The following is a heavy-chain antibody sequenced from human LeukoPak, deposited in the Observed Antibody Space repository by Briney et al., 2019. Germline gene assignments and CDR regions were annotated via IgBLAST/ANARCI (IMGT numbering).Heavy chain of an antibody. CDR2: INPNSGGT. D-gene: IGHD3-22*01. J-gene: IGHJ5*02. CDR3: AREGTYYYDSSGYSQFDP. Sequence: ASVKVSCKASGYTFTGYYMHWVRQAPGQGLEWMGWINPNSGGTNYAQKFQGRVTMTRDTSISTAYMELSRLRSDDTAVYYCAREGTYYYDSSGYSQFDPWGQGTLVTASS. V-gene: IGHV1-2*02. CDR1: GYTFTGYY.